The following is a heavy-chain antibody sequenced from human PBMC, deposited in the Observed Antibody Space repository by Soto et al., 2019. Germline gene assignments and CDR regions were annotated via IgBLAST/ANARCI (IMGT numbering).Heavy chain of an antibody. CDR1: GFTFSSYW. J-gene: IGHJ5*02. CDR2: INSDGSST. V-gene: IGHV3-74*01. D-gene: IGHD3-10*01. Sequence: GGSLRLSCAASGFTFSSYWMHWVRQAPGKGLVWVSRINSDGSSTSYADSGKGRFTISRDKAKNTLYLQMNSLRAEDTAVYYCASTYYYGSGSYPWFDPWGQGTLVTVSS. CDR3: ASTYYYGSGSYPWFDP.